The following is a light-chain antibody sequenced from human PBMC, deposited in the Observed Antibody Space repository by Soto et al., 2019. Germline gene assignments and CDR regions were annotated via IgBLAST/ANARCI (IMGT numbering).Light chain of an antibody. CDR3: SSYTRDKTVL. Sequence: QSVLTQPASVSGSPGQSITISCTGSSTDVGGYNYVSWHQQHPGKAPKLMIFDVTKRPSGVSNRFSGSKSGDTASLTISGLQAEDEADYYCSSYTRDKTVLFGGGTKVIVL. J-gene: IGLJ2*01. CDR1: STDVGGYNY. V-gene: IGLV2-14*03. CDR2: DVT.